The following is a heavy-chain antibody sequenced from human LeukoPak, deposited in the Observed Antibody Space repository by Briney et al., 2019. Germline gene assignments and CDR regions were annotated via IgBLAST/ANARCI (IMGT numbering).Heavy chain of an antibody. CDR2: IYYSGST. CDR1: SGSISSYY. V-gene: IGHV4-59*08. Sequence: PSETLSLTCSVSSGSISSYYWSWIRQPPGKGLEWIGYIYYSGSTNYNSSLKSRVTISVDTSKNQFSLKLSSVTAADTAVYYCARHKGYGDYVDYWGQGTLVTVSS. J-gene: IGHJ4*02. CDR3: ARHKGYGDYVDY. D-gene: IGHD4-17*01.